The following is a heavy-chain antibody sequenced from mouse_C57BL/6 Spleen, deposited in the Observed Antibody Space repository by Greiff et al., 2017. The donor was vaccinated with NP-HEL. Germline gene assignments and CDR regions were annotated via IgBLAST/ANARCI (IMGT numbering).Heavy chain of an antibody. V-gene: IGHV1-81*01. D-gene: IGHD3-2*02. CDR2: IYPRSGNT. Sequence: VQLQQSGAELARPGASVKLSCKASGYTFTSYGISWVKQRTGQGLEWIGEIYPRSGNTYYNEKFKGKATLTADKSSSTAYMELRSLTSEDSAVYFCARYSSGYDWYFEVWGTGTTVTVSS. J-gene: IGHJ1*03. CDR1: GYTFTSYG. CDR3: ARYSSGYDWYFEV.